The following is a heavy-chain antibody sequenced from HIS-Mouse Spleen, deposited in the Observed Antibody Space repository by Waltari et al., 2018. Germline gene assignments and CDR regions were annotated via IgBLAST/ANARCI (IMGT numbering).Heavy chain of an antibody. J-gene: IGHJ3*02. CDR1: GGSLSSSSYS. V-gene: IGHV4-39*07. Sequence: QLQLQESGPGLAKPSETLSTTCTVPGGSLSSSSYSWGGIRPPPGKGLEWIGSIYYSGSTYYNPSLKSRVTISVDTSKNQFSLKLSSVTAADTAVYYCAREFGLLPPISSRDYDAFDIWGQGTMVTVSS. CDR2: IYYSGST. D-gene: IGHD3-10*01. CDR3: AREFGLLPPISSRDYDAFDI.